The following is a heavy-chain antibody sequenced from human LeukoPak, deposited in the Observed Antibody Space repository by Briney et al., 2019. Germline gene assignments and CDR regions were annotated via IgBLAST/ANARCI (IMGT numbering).Heavy chain of an antibody. CDR1: GFTFSDYY. J-gene: IGHJ3*02. CDR2: MKQDGREK. V-gene: IGHV3-7*01. D-gene: IGHD3-16*01. CDR3: ARGGGSGRWGSAFDM. Sequence: GGSLRLSCAASGFTFSDYYMSWIRQAPGKGLEWVANMKQDGREKYYVDSVKGRFTVSRDNAKNSLYLQMDSLRDEDTAVYYCARGGGSGRWGSAFDMWGQGTMVTVSP.